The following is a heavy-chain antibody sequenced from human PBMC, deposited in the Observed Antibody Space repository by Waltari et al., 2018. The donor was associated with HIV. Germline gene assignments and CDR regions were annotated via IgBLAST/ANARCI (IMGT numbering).Heavy chain of an antibody. V-gene: IGHV3-73*02. CDR1: GFTFSGSA. Sequence: EVQLVESGGGLVQPGGSLKLSCAASGFTFSGSAMHWVRQASGKGLEWVGRIRSKANSYATAYAASVKGRFTISRDDSKNTAYLQMNSLKTEDTAVYYCTRADYDILTGYDYWGQGTLVTVSS. J-gene: IGHJ4*02. CDR3: TRADYDILTGYDY. D-gene: IGHD3-9*01. CDR2: IRSKANSYAT.